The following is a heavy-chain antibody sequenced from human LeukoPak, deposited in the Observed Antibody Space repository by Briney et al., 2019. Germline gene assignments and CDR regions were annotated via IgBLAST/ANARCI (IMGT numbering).Heavy chain of an antibody. D-gene: IGHD6-19*01. V-gene: IGHV3-48*01. J-gene: IGHJ4*02. CDR2: ITSSSTTI. Sequence: GSLRLSCAASGFTFSSYSMNWVRQTPGKGLEWVSYITSSSTTIYYADSVKGRFTISRDNAKNSLYLQMNSLRAEDTAVYYCARYKVAGYYFDYWGQGTLVTVSS. CDR3: ARYKVAGYYFDY. CDR1: GFTFSSYS.